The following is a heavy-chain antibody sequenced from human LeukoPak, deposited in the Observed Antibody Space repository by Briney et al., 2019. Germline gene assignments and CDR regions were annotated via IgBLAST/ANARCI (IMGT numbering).Heavy chain of an antibody. V-gene: IGHV4-61*08. CDR1: GGSISSGGYY. Sequence: SQTLSLTCTVSGGSISSGGYYWSWIRQPPGKGLEWIGHIYYSGSTNYNPSLKSRVTISLDTSKNQFSLKLSSVTAADTAVYYCARGQYCSGGTCELVYWGQGTLVTVSS. D-gene: IGHD2-15*01. J-gene: IGHJ4*02. CDR2: IYYSGST. CDR3: ARGQYCSGGTCELVY.